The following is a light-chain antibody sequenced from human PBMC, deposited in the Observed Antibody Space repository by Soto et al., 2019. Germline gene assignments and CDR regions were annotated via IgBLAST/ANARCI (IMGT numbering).Light chain of an antibody. CDR2: SSF. V-gene: IGKV1-39*01. Sequence: DIEMTQSPASLSASVGDRVTISCRTSQTINNNLNWYQQRPGKAPKLLIYSSFSLMSGVPPRFSGSGAWTDFTLTISSVQPEDFATYFFQQTYNTPTTFGQGAGLDMK. CDR3: QQTYNTPTT. J-gene: IGKJ5*01. CDR1: QTINNN.